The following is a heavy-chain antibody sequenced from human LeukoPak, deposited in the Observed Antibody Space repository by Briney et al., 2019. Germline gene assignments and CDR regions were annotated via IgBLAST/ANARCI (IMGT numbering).Heavy chain of an antibody. CDR3: ARARGAGPGAHFDY. Sequence: GGSLRLSCAASGFTFSSYGMHWVRQAPGKGLEWVSGVSWNSGSIAYADSVKGRFTISRDNAKNSLFLQMNSLRAEDTAVYYCARARGAGPGAHFDYWGQGTLVTVSS. J-gene: IGHJ4*02. D-gene: IGHD3-10*01. V-gene: IGHV3-9*01. CDR2: VSWNSGSI. CDR1: GFTFSSYG.